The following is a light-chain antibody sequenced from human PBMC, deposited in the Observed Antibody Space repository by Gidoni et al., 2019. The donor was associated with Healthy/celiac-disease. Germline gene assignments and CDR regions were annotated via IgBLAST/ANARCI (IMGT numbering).Light chain of an antibody. CDR2: GAS. CDR1: QSVSSSY. CDR3: QQYGSSLYT. J-gene: IGKJ2*01. Sequence: EIVLTQSPGTLSLSTGERATLSCRASQSVSSSYLAWYQQKPGQAPRLLIYGASSRAPGIPDRFSGSGSGTDFTLTISRLEPEDFAVYYCQQYGSSLYTFGQGTKLEIK. V-gene: IGKV3-20*01.